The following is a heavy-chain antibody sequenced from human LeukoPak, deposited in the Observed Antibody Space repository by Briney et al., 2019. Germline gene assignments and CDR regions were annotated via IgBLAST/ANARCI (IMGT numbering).Heavy chain of an antibody. V-gene: IGHV4-34*01. D-gene: IGHD4-17*01. J-gene: IGHJ4*02. Sequence: SETLSLTCAVYGGSFSGYYWSWIRQPPGKGLEWIGEINHSGSTNYNPSLKSRVTISVDTSKNQFSLKLSSVTAADTAVYYCARHPGLLTTTVTTFSFDYWGQGTLVTVSS. CDR2: INHSGST. CDR1: GGSFSGYY. CDR3: ARHPGLLTTTVTTFSFDY.